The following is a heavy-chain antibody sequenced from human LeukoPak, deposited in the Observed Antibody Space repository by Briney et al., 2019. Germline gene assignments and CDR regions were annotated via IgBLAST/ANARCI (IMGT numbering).Heavy chain of an antibody. CDR1: GFTFSSYS. V-gene: IGHV3-23*01. CDR2: ISAGGDTT. D-gene: IGHD6-25*01. J-gene: IGHJ4*02. Sequence: PGGSLRLSCAASGFTFSSYSMNWVRQAPGEGLEWVSGISAGGDTTYTADSVRGRFTISRDNSNNTLYLQMNTLTAEDTAVYYCAAISYSGTWPVGYWGQGTLVTVTA. CDR3: AAISYSGTWPVGY.